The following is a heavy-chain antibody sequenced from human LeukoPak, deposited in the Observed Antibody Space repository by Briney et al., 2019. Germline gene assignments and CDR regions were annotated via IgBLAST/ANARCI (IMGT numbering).Heavy chain of an antibody. Sequence: GGSLRLSCAASGYTFSTNWMSWVRQAPGKGLEWVANIKQDGSEKNYVDSVKGRFTISRDNAKSSLYLQMNSLRVEDTAVYYCAKAGNGFGYWGQGALVTVSS. CDR3: AKAGNGFGY. V-gene: IGHV3-7*01. CDR2: IKQDGSEK. CDR1: GYTFSTNW. J-gene: IGHJ4*02. D-gene: IGHD2-8*01.